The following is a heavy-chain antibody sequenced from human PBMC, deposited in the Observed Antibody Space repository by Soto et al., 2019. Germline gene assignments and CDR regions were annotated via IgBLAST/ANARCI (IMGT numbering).Heavy chain of an antibody. CDR2: IGWSGSDM. J-gene: IGHJ4*02. V-gene: IGHV3-21*01. D-gene: IGHD4-17*01. CDR1: GLAFNTHT. CDR3: DCGDHRGY. Sequence: EVQLVEPGGGLVKPGGSIRLSCAASGLAFNTHTMNWVRQAPGKGLEWISSIGWSGSDMYYADSVRGRFTNCRDNAGNALALQINSLRAEDTGVYYCDCGDHRGYWGQGTVVTVSP.